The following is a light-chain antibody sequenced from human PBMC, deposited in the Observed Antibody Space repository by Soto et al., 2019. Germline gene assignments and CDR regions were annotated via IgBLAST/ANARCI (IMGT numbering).Light chain of an antibody. Sequence: QSVLTQPPSASGTPGQWVTISCSGTRSNIGTNTVNWYQHLPGTAPKLLIYSDFQRPSGVPDRFSGSKSGTSASLAISGLQSEDEADYYCAAWDDSLNVMLFGGGTKLTVL. CDR2: SDF. J-gene: IGLJ2*01. CDR3: AAWDDSLNVML. V-gene: IGLV1-44*01. CDR1: RSNIGTNT.